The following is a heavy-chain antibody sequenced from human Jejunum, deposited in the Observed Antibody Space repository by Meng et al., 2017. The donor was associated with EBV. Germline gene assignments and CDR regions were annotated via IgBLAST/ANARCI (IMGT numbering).Heavy chain of an antibody. V-gene: IGHV3-74*01. Sequence: VQVVWSVGGVIPPGGSLRLSCAASGFTFSGFCMYWVRQVTGKGLVWVSRILCTGDKTTYADSVKGRFTISRDNAKNTLYLQMNSLRGEDTAVYYCAKDSGNYYMDYWGQGTLVTVSS. CDR1: GFTFSGFC. J-gene: IGHJ4*02. D-gene: IGHD1-26*01. CDR3: AKDSGNYYMDY. CDR2: ILCTGDKT.